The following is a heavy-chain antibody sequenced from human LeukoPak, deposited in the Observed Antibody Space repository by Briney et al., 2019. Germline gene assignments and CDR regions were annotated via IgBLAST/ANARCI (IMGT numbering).Heavy chain of an antibody. CDR1: GGSIGSDP. J-gene: IGHJ5*02. CDR3: VRGANL. Sequence: AETLSLTCTVSGGSIGSDPWSWIRRAPGKKLEWIGNIFYSGSTNYNPSLKSRVTISIHKSKNQFSLRLTSVTAADSAVYYCVRGANLWGQGILVTVSS. V-gene: IGHV4-59*01. CDR2: IFYSGST. D-gene: IGHD5-12*01.